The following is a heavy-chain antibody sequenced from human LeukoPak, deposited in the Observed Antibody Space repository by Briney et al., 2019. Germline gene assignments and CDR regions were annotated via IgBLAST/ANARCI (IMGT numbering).Heavy chain of an antibody. J-gene: IGHJ4*02. CDR1: GGSFSGYY. Sequence: PSETLSLTCAVYGGSFSGYYWSWIRQPPGKGLEWIGEINHSGSTNYNPSLKSRVTISVDTSKNQFSLKLSSVTAADTAVYYCARDLYYDSSGWFDYWGQGTLVTVSS. D-gene: IGHD3-22*01. V-gene: IGHV4-34*01. CDR3: ARDLYYDSSGWFDY. CDR2: INHSGST.